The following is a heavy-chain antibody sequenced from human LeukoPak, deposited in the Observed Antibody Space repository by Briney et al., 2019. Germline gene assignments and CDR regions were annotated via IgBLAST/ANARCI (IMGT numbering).Heavy chain of an antibody. Sequence: GRSLRLSCAGSGFTFSSLWMHWVRQVPGKGLVWVSLIHSDGSTIIYADSVKGRFTISRNNAKKTLYLQMDSLRVEGMAVYYCARGGGSAASGSQVRVDYMDVWGKGTTVTVSS. J-gene: IGHJ6*03. CDR2: IHSDGSTI. CDR1: GFTFSSLW. D-gene: IGHD3-10*01. V-gene: IGHV3-74*01. CDR3: ARGGGSAASGSQVRVDYMDV.